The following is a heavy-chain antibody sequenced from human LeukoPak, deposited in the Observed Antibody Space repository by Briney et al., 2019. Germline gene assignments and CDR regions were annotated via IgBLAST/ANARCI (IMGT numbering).Heavy chain of an antibody. CDR1: GSIFTTSA. Sequence: CTAAGSIFTTSAVRRVGEAPGHRLERMGWISAYNGNTNYAQKLQGRVTMTTDTSTSTAYMELRSLRSDDTAVYYCARAMAEYFDYWGQGTLVTVSS. CDR2: ISAYNGNT. J-gene: IGHJ4*02. CDR3: ARAMAEYFDY. D-gene: IGHD3-10*01. V-gene: IGHV1-18*01.